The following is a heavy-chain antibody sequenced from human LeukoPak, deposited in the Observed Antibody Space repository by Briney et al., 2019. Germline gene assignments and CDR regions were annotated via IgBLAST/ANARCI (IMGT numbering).Heavy chain of an antibody. CDR1: GFTFSGFG. CDR3: ARGGTDILLEPPAIPFDY. J-gene: IGHJ4*02. Sequence: GGSLRLSCAASGFTFSGFGMHWARQAPGRGLEWVAVIWYDGSNKYYADSVKGRFTISRDNSKDTLYLQMNSLRADDTAVYYCARGGTDILLEPPAIPFDYWGQGALVTVSS. D-gene: IGHD2-8*01. CDR2: IWYDGSNK. V-gene: IGHV3-33*03.